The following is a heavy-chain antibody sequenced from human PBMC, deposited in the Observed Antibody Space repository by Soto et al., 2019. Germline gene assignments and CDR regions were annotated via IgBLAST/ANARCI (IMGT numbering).Heavy chain of an antibody. V-gene: IGHV3-48*02. CDR3: AIEGCHFDI. CDR1: GFTFSSYS. CDR2: ISSSSRTI. J-gene: IGHJ4*02. Sequence: EVQLVESVGGLVQPGGSLRLSCAASGFTFSSYSMNGVRQAPGRGLEWVSYISSSSRTIYYADSVKGRFTISREIAKNSLYLQMNSLRDDDTAAYYCAIEGCHFDIWGPGTLVNVSS. D-gene: IGHD2-15*01.